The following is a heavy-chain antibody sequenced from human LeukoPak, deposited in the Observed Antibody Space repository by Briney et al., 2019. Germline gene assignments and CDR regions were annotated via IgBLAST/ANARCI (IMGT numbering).Heavy chain of an antibody. V-gene: IGHV4-39*01. CDR3: ARRDYAAWFDP. CDR1: GDSITSGAFY. Sequence: KPSETLSLTCNVSGDSITSGAFYWAWIRQSPGKGLAWIGNVYYSGSTQYNPSLRGRVSISMDKTKNQFSLNLNSVSVTDTVIYYCARRDYAAWFDPWGQGTLVTVSS. D-gene: IGHD4/OR15-4a*01. J-gene: IGHJ5*02. CDR2: VYYSGST.